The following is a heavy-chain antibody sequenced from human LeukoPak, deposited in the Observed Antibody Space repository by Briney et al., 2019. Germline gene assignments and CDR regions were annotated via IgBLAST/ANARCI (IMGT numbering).Heavy chain of an antibody. D-gene: IGHD3-22*01. CDR1: GFTFSNAW. Sequence: PGGSLRLSCAASGFTFSNAWMSWVRQAPGKGLEWVGRIKSKTDGGTTDYAAPVKGRFTISRDDSKNTLYLQMNSLKTEDTAVYYCTTEKLSDYYDSSGYAYYYYYMDVWGKGTTVTVSS. J-gene: IGHJ6*03. CDR3: TTEKLSDYYDSSGYAYYYYYMDV. CDR2: IKSKTDGGTT. V-gene: IGHV3-15*01.